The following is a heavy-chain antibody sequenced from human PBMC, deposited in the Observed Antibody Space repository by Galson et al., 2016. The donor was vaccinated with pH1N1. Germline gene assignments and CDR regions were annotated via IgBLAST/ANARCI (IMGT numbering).Heavy chain of an antibody. CDR1: GYTFTNYG. D-gene: IGHD4-17*01. CDR3: ARLLPFDGDPSSYFDY. J-gene: IGHJ4*02. CDR2: ISAYNGNT. Sequence: SVKVSCKASGYTFTNYGISWVRQAPGQGLEWMGWISAYNGNTNYAQKLQGRVTMTTDTSTSTAYMELRSLRSDDTAVYYCARLLPFDGDPSSYFDYWGQGTLVTVSS. V-gene: IGHV1-18*01.